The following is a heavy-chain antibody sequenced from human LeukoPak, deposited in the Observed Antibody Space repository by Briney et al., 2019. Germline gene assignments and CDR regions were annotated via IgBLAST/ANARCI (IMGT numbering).Heavy chain of an antibody. V-gene: IGHV3-7*01. D-gene: IGHD3-10*01. CDR3: ARDVVRGVLAENYFDY. CDR1: GFTFSSYW. J-gene: IGHJ4*02. Sequence: GGSLRLSCAASGFTFSSYWMSWVRQAPGKGLEWVANIKQDGSEKYYVDSVKGRFTISRDNAKNSLYLQMNSLRAEDTAVYYCARDVVRGVLAENYFDYWGQGTLVTVSS. CDR2: IKQDGSEK.